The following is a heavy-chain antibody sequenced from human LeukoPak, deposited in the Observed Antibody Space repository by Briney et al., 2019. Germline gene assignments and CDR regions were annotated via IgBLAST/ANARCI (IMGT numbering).Heavy chain of an antibody. V-gene: IGHV4-34*01. CDR3: AREDTAMVNDY. CDR1: GGSFSGYY. Sequence: SETLSLTCAVYGGSFSGYYWSWIRQPPGKGLEWIGEINHSGSTNYNPSLKSRVTISVDTSKNQFSLKLSSVTAADTAVYYCAREDTAMVNDYWDQGTLVTVSS. D-gene: IGHD5-18*01. CDR2: INHSGST. J-gene: IGHJ4*02.